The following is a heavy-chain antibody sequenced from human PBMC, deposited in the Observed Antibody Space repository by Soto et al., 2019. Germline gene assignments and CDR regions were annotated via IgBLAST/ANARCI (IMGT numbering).Heavy chain of an antibody. CDR3: AREQLAGPAWREGANDY. Sequence: GGSLRLSCAASGFTFSSYAMHWVRQAPGKGLEYVSAISSNGGSTYYANSVKGRFTISRDNSKNTLYLQMGSLRAEDMAVYYCAREQLAGPAWREGANDYWGQGTLVTVSS. CDR1: GFTFSSYA. V-gene: IGHV3-64*01. CDR2: ISSNGGST. D-gene: IGHD6-6*01. J-gene: IGHJ4*02.